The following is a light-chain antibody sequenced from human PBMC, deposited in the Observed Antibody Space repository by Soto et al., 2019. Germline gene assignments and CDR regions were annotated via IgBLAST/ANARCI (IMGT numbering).Light chain of an antibody. CDR1: QSVSSSN. CDR3: QQHGSGPWT. J-gene: IGKJ1*01. V-gene: IGKV3-20*01. CDR2: VAS. Sequence: EIVLTQSPDTLSLSPGERATLSCRASQSVSSSNLAWYQHKPGQAPRHLIYVASRRATGIPDRFSGSGSGTEFTLTITRLEPEDFAVYYCQQHGSGPWTFGQGTKVEIK.